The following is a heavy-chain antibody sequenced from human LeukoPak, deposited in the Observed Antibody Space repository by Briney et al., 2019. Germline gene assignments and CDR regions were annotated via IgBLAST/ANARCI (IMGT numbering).Heavy chain of an antibody. J-gene: IGHJ4*02. Sequence: SETLSLTCTVSGGSISSYYWSWIRQPPGKGLEWIGYIYYSGSTNYNPSLKSRVTISVDTSKNQFSLKLSSVTAADTAVYYCARARDYYGSGSYYSDIYYFDYWGQGTLATVSS. CDR3: ARARDYYGSGSYYSDIYYFDY. V-gene: IGHV4-59*01. CDR1: GGSISSYY. CDR2: IYYSGST. D-gene: IGHD3-10*01.